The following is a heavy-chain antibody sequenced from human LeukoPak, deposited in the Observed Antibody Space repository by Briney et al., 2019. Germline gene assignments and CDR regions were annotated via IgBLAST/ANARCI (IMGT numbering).Heavy chain of an antibody. CDR2: IYYSGST. D-gene: IGHD1-1*01. V-gene: IGHV4-59*01. Sequence: SETLSLTCTVSGGSINNYYWSWIRQLPGKGLEWIGYIYYSGSTNYNPSLTSRVTISVDTSKNQFSLKLSSVTAADTAVYYCARDKRDSHYYMDVWGKGNPGHRLL. CDR3: ARDKRDSHYYMDV. J-gene: IGHJ6*03. CDR1: GGSINNYY.